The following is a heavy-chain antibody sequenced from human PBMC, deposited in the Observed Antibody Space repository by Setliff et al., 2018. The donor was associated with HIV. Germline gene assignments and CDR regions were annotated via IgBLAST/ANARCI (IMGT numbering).Heavy chain of an antibody. CDR1: GDSISSYS. J-gene: IGHJ5*02. CDR3: ARRIDDSGSFPDKNWFDT. D-gene: IGHD3-10*01. Sequence: PSETLSLTCTVSGDSISSYSWNWIRQSPGGGLEWIGFIFSSGSTKYNPSLQSRVTMSLDTSKNQFSLRLTSVTAADTAVYYCARRIDDSGSFPDKNWFDTWGQGSLVTAPQ. V-gene: IGHV4-4*09. CDR2: IFSSGST.